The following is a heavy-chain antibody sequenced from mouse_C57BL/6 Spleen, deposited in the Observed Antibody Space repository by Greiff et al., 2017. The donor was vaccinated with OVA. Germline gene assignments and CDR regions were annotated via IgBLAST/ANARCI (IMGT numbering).Heavy chain of an antibody. CDR2: IYPGSGST. V-gene: IGHV1-55*01. CDR3: ARRIYYDYDDGYYFDY. CDR1: GYTFTSYW. D-gene: IGHD2-4*01. J-gene: IGHJ2*01. Sequence: VQLQQPGAELVKPGASVKMSCKASGYTFTSYWITWVKQRPGQGLEWIGDIYPGSGSTNYNEKFKSKATLTVDTSSSTAYMQLSSLTSEDSAVYYCARRIYYDYDDGYYFDYWGQGTTLTVSS.